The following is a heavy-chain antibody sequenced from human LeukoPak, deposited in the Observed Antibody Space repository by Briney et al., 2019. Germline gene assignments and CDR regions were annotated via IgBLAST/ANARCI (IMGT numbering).Heavy chain of an antibody. J-gene: IGHJ4*02. Sequence: SETLSLTCAVYGGSFSGYYWSWIRQPPGKGLEWIGEFNHSGSTNYNPSLKSRVTISVDTSKNQFSLKLSSVTAADTAVYYCARRPYGSGSYARVLDYWGQGTLVTVSS. CDR3: ARRPYGSGSYARVLDY. D-gene: IGHD3-10*01. CDR2: FNHSGST. V-gene: IGHV4-34*01. CDR1: GGSFSGYY.